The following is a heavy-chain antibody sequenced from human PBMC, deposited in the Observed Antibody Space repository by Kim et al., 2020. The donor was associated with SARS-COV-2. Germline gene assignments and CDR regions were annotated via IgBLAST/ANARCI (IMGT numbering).Heavy chain of an antibody. CDR3: AREIVVVPAALDV. D-gene: IGHD2-2*01. Sequence: VDSVKGRLTRSRENDKNSLYLQMNGMRAEDTAVYYCAREIVVVPAALDVWGKGTTVTVSS. V-gene: IGHV3-7*01. J-gene: IGHJ6*04.